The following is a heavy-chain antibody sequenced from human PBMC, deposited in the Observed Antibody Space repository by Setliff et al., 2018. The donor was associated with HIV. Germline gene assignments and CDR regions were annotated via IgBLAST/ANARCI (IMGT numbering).Heavy chain of an antibody. CDR1: GGSISSSSYY. CDR2: IYYSGST. D-gene: IGHD2-21*01. J-gene: IGHJ5*02. Sequence: SETLSLTCTVSGGSISSSSYYWGWIRQPPGKGLEWIGSIYYSGSTYYNPSLKSRITISVDRSKNLFSLKLISVTDADQGVYYCARVPVAGANWFDPWGLGTLVTVSS. CDR3: ARVPVAGANWFDP. V-gene: IGHV4-39*01.